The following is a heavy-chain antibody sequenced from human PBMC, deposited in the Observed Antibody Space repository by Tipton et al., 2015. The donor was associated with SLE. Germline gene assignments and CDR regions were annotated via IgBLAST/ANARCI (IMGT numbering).Heavy chain of an antibody. CDR1: GYTFTSYG. J-gene: IGHJ3*02. CDR2: ISAYNGNT. Sequence: QSGAEVKKPGASVKVSCKASGYTFTSYGISWVRQAPGQGLEWMGWISAYNGNTNYAQTLQGRVTMTTDTSTSTAYMELRSLRSDDTAVYYCARDDGAYYYDSSGYDAFDIWGQGTMVTVSS. D-gene: IGHD3-22*01. CDR3: ARDDGAYYYDSSGYDAFDI. V-gene: IGHV1-18*01.